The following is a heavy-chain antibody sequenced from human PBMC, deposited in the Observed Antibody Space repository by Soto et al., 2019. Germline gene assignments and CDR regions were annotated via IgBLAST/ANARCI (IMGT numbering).Heavy chain of an antibody. J-gene: IGHJ4*02. V-gene: IGHV4-39*01. Sequence: PSETLSLTCTVSGGSISSSSYYWGWIRQPPGKGLEWIGSIYYSGSTYYNPSLKSRVTISVDTSKNQFSLKLSSVTAADTAVYFGIVYGVVPAAIDYWGQGTLVTVSS. CDR1: GGSISSSSYY. CDR3: IVYGVVPAAIDY. D-gene: IGHD2-2*01. CDR2: IYYSGST.